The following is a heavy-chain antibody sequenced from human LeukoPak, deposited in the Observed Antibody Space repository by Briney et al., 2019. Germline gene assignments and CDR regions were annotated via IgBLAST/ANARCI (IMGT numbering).Heavy chain of an antibody. CDR3: AKDIGYTSGQGIDY. Sequence: PGRSLRLSCATSGFTFDDYAMHWVRQVPGKGLEWVSGISWNSGRTDYADSVKGRFTTSRDNAKSSLYLQMNSLRFEDTALYYCAKDIGYTSGQGIDYWGQGTLVTVSS. D-gene: IGHD6-19*01. V-gene: IGHV3-9*01. CDR1: GFTFDDYA. CDR2: ISWNSGRT. J-gene: IGHJ4*02.